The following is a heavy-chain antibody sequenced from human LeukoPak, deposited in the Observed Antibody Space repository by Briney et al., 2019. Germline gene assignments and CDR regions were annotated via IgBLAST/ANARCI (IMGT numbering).Heavy chain of an antibody. Sequence: PGGSLRLSCVASGFTFSDYAMNWVRQAPGKGLEWVANIKPDGTEKYYVDSLKGRFTISRDNAKNSLYLQMNSLRVEDTAVYYCARGGNSSWDYWGQGALVTVSS. J-gene: IGHJ4*02. CDR3: ARGGNSSWDY. CDR1: GFTFSDYA. CDR2: IKPDGTEK. V-gene: IGHV3-7*01. D-gene: IGHD6-6*01.